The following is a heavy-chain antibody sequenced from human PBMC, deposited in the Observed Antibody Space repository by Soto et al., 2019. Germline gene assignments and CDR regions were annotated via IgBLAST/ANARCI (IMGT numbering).Heavy chain of an antibody. CDR2: IYYSGST. D-gene: IGHD3-22*01. CDR1: GGSISSYY. CDR3: ASSYYYDSSGYWY. Sequence: SETLSLTCTVSGGSISSYYWSWIRQPPGKGLEWIGYIYYSGSTNYNPSLKSRVTISVDTSKNQFSLKLSSVTAADTAVYYCASSYYYDSSGYWYWGQGTLVTVS. V-gene: IGHV4-59*01. J-gene: IGHJ4*02.